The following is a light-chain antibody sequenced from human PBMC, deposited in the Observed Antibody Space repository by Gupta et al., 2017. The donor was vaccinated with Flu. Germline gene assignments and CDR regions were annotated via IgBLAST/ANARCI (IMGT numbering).Light chain of an antibody. CDR2: TAS. Sequence: DIQMTQSPSSLSASVGDRVTITCRASQNINGYLNWYQQKPGNAPKLLIYTASSLQSGVPSRFGGSGSERDFTLTIYSLQPEDFATYNCQQSYRTPLTFGGGTKVEIK. CDR1: QNINGY. CDR3: QQSYRTPLT. V-gene: IGKV1-39*01. J-gene: IGKJ4*01.